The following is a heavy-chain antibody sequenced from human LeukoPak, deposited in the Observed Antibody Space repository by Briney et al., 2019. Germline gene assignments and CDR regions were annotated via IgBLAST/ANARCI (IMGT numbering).Heavy chain of an antibody. Sequence: ASVKVSCKASGGTFRSYAISWVRQAPGQGLEWMGWISAYNGNTNYAQKLQGRVTMTTDTSTSTAYMELRSLRSDDTAVYYCARAHSGSSDFDYWGQGTLVTVSS. D-gene: IGHD1-26*01. V-gene: IGHV1-18*01. CDR1: GGTFRSYA. J-gene: IGHJ4*02. CDR3: ARAHSGSSDFDY. CDR2: ISAYNGNT.